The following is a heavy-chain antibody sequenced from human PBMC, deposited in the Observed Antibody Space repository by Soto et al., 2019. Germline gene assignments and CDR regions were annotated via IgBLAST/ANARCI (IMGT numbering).Heavy chain of an antibody. J-gene: IGHJ1*01. CDR1: GSSIEIDDFY. D-gene: IGHD6-19*01. V-gene: IGHV4-39*01. Sequence: PSGTXSLTCTFSGSSIEIDDFYWCWMRQSPGRGAAWVATIHSGGGTYYNPSFRSRVNISVDTSKNQVYLTVKSVTAADTDVYYCERNYRTGWRDDFHMWGQGTQVTVSS. CDR2: IHSGGGT. CDR3: ERNYRTGWRDDFHM.